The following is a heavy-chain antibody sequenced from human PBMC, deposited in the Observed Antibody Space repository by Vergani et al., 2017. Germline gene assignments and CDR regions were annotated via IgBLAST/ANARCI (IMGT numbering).Heavy chain of an antibody. CDR1: DSSIMTNPY. CDR2: IHHSGDT. V-gene: IGHV4-38-2*01. Sequence: QVQLQESGPGLVKPSETLTLTCDVSDSSIMTNPYWGWFRQSPGKGLEWIGCIHHSGDTHYNSSLKSRVSISIVSSSKFSLSLTSVTAADTAIYYCARHRGSGSFFPSSYFYGMYVWGHGTTVTVSS. D-gene: IGHD3-10*01. J-gene: IGHJ6*02. CDR3: ARHRGSGSFFPSSYFYGMYV.